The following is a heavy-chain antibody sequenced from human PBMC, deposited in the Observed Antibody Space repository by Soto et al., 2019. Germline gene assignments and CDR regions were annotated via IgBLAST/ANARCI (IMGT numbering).Heavy chain of an antibody. CDR1: GGSISNSY. J-gene: IGHJ4*02. CDR3: ARHKSHSSSWYGL. D-gene: IGHD6-13*01. V-gene: IGHV4-59*08. Sequence: PSETLSLTCTVSGGSISNSYWSWIRQSPGKGLEWIGYIYSSGSTNYNPSLKSRVTISVDTSKNQFSLKLSSLIAADTAVYYCARHKSHSSSWYGLWGQGTLVTVSS. CDR2: IYSSGST.